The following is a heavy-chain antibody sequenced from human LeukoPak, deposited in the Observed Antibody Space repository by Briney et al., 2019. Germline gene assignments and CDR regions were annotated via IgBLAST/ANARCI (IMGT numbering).Heavy chain of an antibody. Sequence: GGSLRLSCAASGFTVSSNYMSWVRQAPGKGLEWVSVIYSSGGTYYADSVKGRFTISRDNAKNLLYLQVNSLRAEDTAVYYCATDRGYLQFDYWGQGTLVTVSP. CDR1: GFTVSSNY. V-gene: IGHV3-53*01. D-gene: IGHD3-22*01. CDR2: IYSSGGT. CDR3: ATDRGYLQFDY. J-gene: IGHJ4*02.